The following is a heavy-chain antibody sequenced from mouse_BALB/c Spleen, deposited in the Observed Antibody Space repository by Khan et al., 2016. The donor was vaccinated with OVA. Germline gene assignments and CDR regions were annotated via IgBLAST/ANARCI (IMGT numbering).Heavy chain of an antibody. CDR3: ASHLTGSFAY. CDR1: GFTFSAYG. Sequence: EVHLVESGGDLVKPGGSLRLSCTASGFTFSAYGLSWVRQPPDKRLEWVATINSDGDYTYYPDTVKGRFTISRNNAENNLYLQMSSLKSEDTAIYYCASHLTGSFAYGGQGTRVTVAA. V-gene: IGHV5-6*01. CDR2: INSDGDYT. J-gene: IGHJ3*01.